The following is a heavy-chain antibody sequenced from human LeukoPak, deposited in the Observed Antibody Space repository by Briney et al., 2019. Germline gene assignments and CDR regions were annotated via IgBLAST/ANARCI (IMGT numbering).Heavy chain of an antibody. CDR3: ARVMGSGWTGFDY. CDR2: IYDNGGYA. J-gene: IGHJ4*02. V-gene: IGHV4-59*01. D-gene: IGHD6-19*01. Sequence: SETLSLTCTVSGGSISSYYWSWIWQPPGKGLEWIGYIYDNGGYANYNPSLKSRVIISVDSSKNQFSLKVSSVTAADTALYYCARVMGSGWTGFDYWGQGALVTVSS. CDR1: GGSISSYY.